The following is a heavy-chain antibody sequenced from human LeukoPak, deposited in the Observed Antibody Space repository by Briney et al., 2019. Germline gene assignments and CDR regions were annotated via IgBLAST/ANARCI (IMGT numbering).Heavy chain of an antibody. CDR1: GGSISSHY. Sequence: SRTLSLTCTVSGGSISSHYWSWIRHPPGKGLEGIGYVFYSGSTNYNPSLKSRVSISVDTSKKQLSLKLSSVTAADTAVYYCARVVPKQQLVDAFDIWGQGTMVTVSS. D-gene: IGHD6-13*01. CDR3: ARVVPKQQLVDAFDI. CDR2: VFYSGST. J-gene: IGHJ3*02. V-gene: IGHV4-59*11.